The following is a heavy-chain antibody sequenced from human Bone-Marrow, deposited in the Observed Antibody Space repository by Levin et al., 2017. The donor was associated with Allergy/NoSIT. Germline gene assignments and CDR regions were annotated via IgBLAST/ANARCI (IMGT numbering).Heavy chain of an antibody. CDR1: GFNFGDYA. Sequence: GGSLRLSCTASGFNFGDYAMSWFRQAPGKGLEWVGFIRSQIYDGTTEYAASVKGRFTISRDDSKNIVYLQMNSLKTEDTAVFYCARGYSFGFPSYYFDFWGQGTLVTVSS. V-gene: IGHV3-49*03. CDR2: IRSQIYDGTT. J-gene: IGHJ4*02. CDR3: ARGYSFGFPSYYFDF. D-gene: IGHD5-18*01.